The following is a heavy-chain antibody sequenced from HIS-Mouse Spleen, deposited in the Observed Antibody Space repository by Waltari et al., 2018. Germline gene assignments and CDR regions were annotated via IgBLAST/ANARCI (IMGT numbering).Heavy chain of an antibody. CDR3: ARDFHDFWSGYYGGDKKHDAFDI. Sequence: QVQLQESGPGLVKPSETLSLTCTVSGCSISSYYWSWIRQPAGKGLEWIGRIYTSGSTNCSPCRKNRVTMAVDTSKNQFSLKLSTVTAADTAVYYCARDFHDFWSGYYGGDKKHDAFDIWGQGTMVTVSS. CDR2: IYTSGST. J-gene: IGHJ3*02. D-gene: IGHD3-3*01. CDR1: GCSISSYY. V-gene: IGHV4-4*07.